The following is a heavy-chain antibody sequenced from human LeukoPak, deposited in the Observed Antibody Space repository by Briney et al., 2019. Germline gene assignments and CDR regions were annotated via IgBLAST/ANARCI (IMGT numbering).Heavy chain of an antibody. CDR2: INHSGST. CDR1: GGSSSGYY. J-gene: IGHJ6*02. Sequence: SETLSLTCAVYGGSSSGYYWSWIRQPPGKGLEWIGEINHSGSTNYNPSLKSRVTISVDTSKNQFSLKLSSVTAADTAVYYCARGTSYSGAIFGVVISDYYYYYGMDVWGQGTTVTVSS. V-gene: IGHV4-34*01. D-gene: IGHD3-3*02. CDR3: ARGTSYSGAIFGVVISDYYYYYGMDV.